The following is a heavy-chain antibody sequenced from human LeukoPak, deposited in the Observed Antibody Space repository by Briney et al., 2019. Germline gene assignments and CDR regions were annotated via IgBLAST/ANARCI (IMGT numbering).Heavy chain of an antibody. CDR3: ARSNREFASGSGDY. J-gene: IGHJ4*02. CDR1: GFPFSSHW. V-gene: IGHV3-7*05. CDR2: INQDGREK. D-gene: IGHD3-10*01. Sequence: GGSLRLSCAASGFPFSSHWMSWGRQAPGKGLEWVANINQDGREKYYVDSVKGRFSISRDNAKNSLYLQMNSLRAEDTAVYYCARSNREFASGSGDYWGQGTLVTVSS.